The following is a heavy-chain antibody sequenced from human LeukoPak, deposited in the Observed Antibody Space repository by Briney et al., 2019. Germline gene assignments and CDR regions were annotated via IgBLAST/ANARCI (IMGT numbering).Heavy chain of an antibody. CDR1: GFTFSSYA. CDR2: ISGSGGST. D-gene: IGHD3-3*01. J-gene: IGHJ3*02. CDR3: AKGGWYYDPSRGAFDI. V-gene: IGHV3-23*01. Sequence: PGGSLRLSCAASGFTFSSYAMSWVRQAPGKGLEWVSAISGSGGSTYYADSVKGRFTISRDNSKNTLYLQMNSLRAEDTAVYYCAKGGWYYDPSRGAFDIWGQGTMVTVSS.